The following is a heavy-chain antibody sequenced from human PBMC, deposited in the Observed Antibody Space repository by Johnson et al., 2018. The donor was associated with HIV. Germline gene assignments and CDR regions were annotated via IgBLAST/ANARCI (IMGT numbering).Heavy chain of an antibody. D-gene: IGHD6-19*01. V-gene: IGHV3-9*01. Sequence: VQLVESGGGLVQPGRSLRLSCAASGFTFDDYGMHWVRQAPGKGLEWVSGINWNSGSIGYADSVKGRFTISRDNAKNSLYLQMNSLRAGDTAVYYCARVAVAGTYAFDIWGEGTMVTVSS. CDR3: ARVAVAGTYAFDI. CDR1: GFTFDDYG. J-gene: IGHJ3*02. CDR2: INWNSGSI.